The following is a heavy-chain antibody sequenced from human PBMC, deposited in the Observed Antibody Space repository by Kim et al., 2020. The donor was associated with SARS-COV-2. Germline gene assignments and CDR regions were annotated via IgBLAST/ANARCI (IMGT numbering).Heavy chain of an antibody. CDR3: ARDPVVVAANPFDY. Sequence: PSPKRRVTISVDTSKNQFSLKLSSVTAADTAVYYCARDPVVVAANPFDYWGQGTLVTVSS. J-gene: IGHJ4*02. V-gene: IGHV4-39*07. D-gene: IGHD2-15*01.